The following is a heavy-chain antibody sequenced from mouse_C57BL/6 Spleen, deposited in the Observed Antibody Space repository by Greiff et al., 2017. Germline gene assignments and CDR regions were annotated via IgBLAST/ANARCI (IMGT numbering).Heavy chain of an antibody. V-gene: IGHV5-4*03. CDR1: GFTFSSYA. CDR3: ARGDYYGSSSRYAMDY. J-gene: IGHJ4*01. D-gene: IGHD1-1*01. Sequence: EVMLVESGGGLVKPGGSLKLSCAASGFTFSSYAMSWVRQTPEKRLEWVATISDGGSYTYYPDNVKGRFTISRDNAKNNLYLQMSHLKSEDTAMYYCARGDYYGSSSRYAMDYWGQGTSVTVSS. CDR2: ISDGGSYT.